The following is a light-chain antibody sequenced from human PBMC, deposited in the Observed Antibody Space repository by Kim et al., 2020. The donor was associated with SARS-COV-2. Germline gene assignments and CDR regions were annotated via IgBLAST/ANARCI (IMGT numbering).Light chain of an antibody. V-gene: IGLV2-14*03. CDR3: SSYTSSSTLDV. CDR1: RSDVGGYNY. J-gene: IGLJ1*01. CDR2: DVS. Sequence: SITISCTGTRSDVGGYNYVSWYQQHPGKAPKLMIYDVSNRPSGVSNRFSGSKSGNTASLTISGLQAEDEADYYCSSYTSSSTLDVFGTGTKVTVL.